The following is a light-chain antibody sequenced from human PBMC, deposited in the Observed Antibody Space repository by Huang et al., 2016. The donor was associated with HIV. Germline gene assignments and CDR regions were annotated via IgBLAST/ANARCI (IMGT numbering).Light chain of an antibody. CDR3: QQRSNWPPGT. V-gene: IGKV3-11*01. J-gene: IGKJ4*01. CDR2: DAS. Sequence: EIVLTQSPATLSLSPGERATLSCRPRQNVGNYLAWYQQKPGQAPRLLIYDASNRATGVPARFSGSGSGTDFTLTISSLEPEDFAVYYCQQRSNWPPGTFGGGTKVEIK. CDR1: QNVGNY.